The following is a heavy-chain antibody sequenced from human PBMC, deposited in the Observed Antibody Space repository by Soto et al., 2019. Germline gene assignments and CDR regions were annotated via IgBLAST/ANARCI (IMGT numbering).Heavy chain of an antibody. D-gene: IGHD4-17*01. V-gene: IGHV3-7*03. CDR2: IKQDGSEK. CDR3: TTDRTTVVTTFDP. CDR1: GFTFSSYW. Sequence: PGGSLRLSCAASGFTFSSYWMSWVRQAPGKGLEWVANIKQDGSEKYYVDSVKGRFTISRDNAKNSLYLQMNSLRAEDTAVYYCTTDRTTVVTTFDPWGLGTLVTVSS. J-gene: IGHJ5*02.